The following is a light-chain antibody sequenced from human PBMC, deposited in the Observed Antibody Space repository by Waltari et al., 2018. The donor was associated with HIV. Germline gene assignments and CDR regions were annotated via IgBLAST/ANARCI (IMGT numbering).Light chain of an antibody. CDR2: GAS. Sequence: EVVMTQSPATLSVSPGAGATLSCRASLGVGSNFAWYQQKPGQAPRLLFYGASSRATGIPARFSGRGYGTEFTLTISSLQSEDFAIYFCQQYNNWPPLTFGGGTKVEIK. CDR1: LGVGSN. J-gene: IGKJ4*01. CDR3: QQYNNWPPLT. V-gene: IGKV3D-15*01.